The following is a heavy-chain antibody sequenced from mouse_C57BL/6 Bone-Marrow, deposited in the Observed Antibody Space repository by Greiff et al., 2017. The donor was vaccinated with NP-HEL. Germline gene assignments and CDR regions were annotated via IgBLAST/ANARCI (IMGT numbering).Heavy chain of an antibody. Sequence: QVQLKESGAELVKPGASVKLSCKASGYTFTEYTIHWVKQRSGQGLEWIVWFYPGSGSIKYNEKFKDKATLTADKSSSTVYMELSRLTSEDSAVYFCARHGKLTSITTVVATGAMDYWGQGTSVTVSS. CDR3: ARHGKLTSITTVVATGAMDY. J-gene: IGHJ4*01. CDR2: FYPGSGSI. D-gene: IGHD1-1*01. V-gene: IGHV1-62-2*01. CDR1: GYTFTEYT.